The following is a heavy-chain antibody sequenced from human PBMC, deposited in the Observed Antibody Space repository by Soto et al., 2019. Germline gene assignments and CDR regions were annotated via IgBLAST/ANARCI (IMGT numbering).Heavy chain of an antibody. D-gene: IGHD6-6*01. V-gene: IGHV3-21*01. J-gene: IGHJ6*02. CDR2: SSSSSSYI. CDR1: GFTFSSYS. Sequence: PGGSLRLSCAASGFTFSSYSMNWVRQAPGRGLEWVSSSSSSSSYIYYADSVKGRFTISRDNAKNSLYLQMNSLRAEDMAVYYCARDYSSSGGMDVWGQGTTVTVSS. CDR3: ARDYSSSGGMDV.